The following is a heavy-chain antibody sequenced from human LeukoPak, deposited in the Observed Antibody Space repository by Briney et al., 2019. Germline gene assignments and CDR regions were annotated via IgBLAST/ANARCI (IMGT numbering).Heavy chain of an antibody. CDR3: ARYSSSGAFDI. CDR1: GGSISSYY. Sequence: SETLSLTCTVSGGSISSYYWSWIRQPPGKGLEWIGYIYYSGSTYYNPSLKSRVTISVDRSKNQFSLNLSSVTAADTAVYYCARYSSSGAFDIWGQGTMVTVSS. V-gene: IGHV4-59*12. D-gene: IGHD6-6*01. J-gene: IGHJ3*02. CDR2: IYYSGST.